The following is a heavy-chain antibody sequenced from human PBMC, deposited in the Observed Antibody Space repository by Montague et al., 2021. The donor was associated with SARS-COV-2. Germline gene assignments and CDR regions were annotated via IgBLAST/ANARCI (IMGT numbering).Heavy chain of an antibody. D-gene: IGHD4-23*01. Sequence: SLRLSCAASGFTFSSYGMSWVRQAPGKGLEWVSVIHSGGSSTYYAGSVKGRFTISRDNSKNTLYLQMNSLRAEDTALYYCAKFRGGNPDYYFDYWGQGTLVTVSS. V-gene: IGHV3-23*03. J-gene: IGHJ4*02. CDR3: AKFRGGNPDYYFDY. CDR1: GFTFSSYG. CDR2: IHSGGSST.